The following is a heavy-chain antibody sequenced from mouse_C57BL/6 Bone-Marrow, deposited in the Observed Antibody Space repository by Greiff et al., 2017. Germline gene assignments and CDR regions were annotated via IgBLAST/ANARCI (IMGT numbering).Heavy chain of an antibody. CDR2: IHPKSGNT. D-gene: IGHD2-1*01. V-gene: IGHV1-81*01. CDR3: ARDGSIYYAPCAY. CDR1: GYTFTSYG. Sequence: QVQLKQSGAELARPGASVKLSCKASGYTFTSYGMSWVKQRTGQGLEWIGEIHPKSGNTYYNEKFKGKATLPADKSSSTAYMHLRSLTSDDSAVXVCARDGSIYYAPCAYWGQGTLVTVSA. J-gene: IGHJ3*01.